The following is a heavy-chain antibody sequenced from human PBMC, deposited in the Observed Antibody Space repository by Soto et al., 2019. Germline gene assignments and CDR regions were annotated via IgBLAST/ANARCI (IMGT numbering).Heavy chain of an antibody. CDR2: ISAYNGNT. V-gene: IGHV1-18*01. Sequence: ASVKVSCKASGYTFTSYGISWVRQAPGQGLEWMGWISAYNGNTNHPQKLQGRVTMTTDTSTSTAYMELRSLRSDDTAVYYCARDGEGDYPFDYSGQATLVTVSS. D-gene: IGHD3-10*01. CDR3: ARDGEGDYPFDY. CDR1: GYTFTSYG. J-gene: IGHJ4*02.